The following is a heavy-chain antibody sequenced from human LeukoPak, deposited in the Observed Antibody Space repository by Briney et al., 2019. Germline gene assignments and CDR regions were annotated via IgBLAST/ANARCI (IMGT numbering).Heavy chain of an antibody. D-gene: IGHD3-10*01. Sequence: GGSLRLSCAASGFTFSTYAMNWVRQAPGKGLEWVAVISYDGSNKYYADSVKGRFTISRDNSKNTLYLQMNSLRAEDTAVYYCARDAAPYGSGSYYNDFDYWGQGTLVTVSS. CDR1: GFTFSTYA. J-gene: IGHJ4*02. CDR3: ARDAAPYGSGSYYNDFDY. CDR2: ISYDGSNK. V-gene: IGHV3-30*04.